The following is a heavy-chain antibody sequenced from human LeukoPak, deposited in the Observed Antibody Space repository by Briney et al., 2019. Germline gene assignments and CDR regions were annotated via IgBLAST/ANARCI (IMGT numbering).Heavy chain of an antibody. CDR3: AKDSGSSGRYYDY. Sequence: GGSLRLSCAASGFTFSSYGMHWVRQAPGKGLEWVAVISYDGSNKYYADSVKGRFTISRDNSKNTLYLQMNSLRAEDTAVYYCAKDSGSSGRYYDYWGQGTLVTVSS. CDR1: GFTFSSYG. CDR2: ISYDGSNK. V-gene: IGHV3-30*18. J-gene: IGHJ4*02. D-gene: IGHD6-19*01.